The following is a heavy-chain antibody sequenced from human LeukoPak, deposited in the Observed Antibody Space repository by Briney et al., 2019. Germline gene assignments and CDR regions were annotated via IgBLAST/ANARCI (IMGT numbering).Heavy chain of an antibody. V-gene: IGHV4-39*01. CDR2: LFNSGST. D-gene: IGHD3-22*01. CDR3: VNDNDGYYYTFDT. Sequence: SETLSLTCSVSGGSISTTTYYWGWIRQPPGKGLEWIGSLFNSGSTYYNPSLKSRVTISGDTSENQFSLKVTSMTAADSAVYYCVNDNDGYYYTFDTWGQGTLVTVSS. J-gene: IGHJ5*02. CDR1: GGSISTTTYY.